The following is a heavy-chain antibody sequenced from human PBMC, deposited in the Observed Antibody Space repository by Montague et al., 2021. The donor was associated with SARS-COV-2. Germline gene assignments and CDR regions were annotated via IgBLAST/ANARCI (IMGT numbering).Heavy chain of an antibody. CDR2: IYYSGGT. CDR3: ARLNFHITIFGVVSSRVFDY. D-gene: IGHD3-3*01. J-gene: IGHJ4*02. V-gene: IGHV4-39*01. Sequence: SETLSLTCTVSGGSISSSSNYWGWIRQPPGKGRGWMGIIYYSGGTYYTPSLRSRATISLDTSKNQFSLKLSSVTAADTAVYYCARLNFHITIFGVVSSRVFDYWGQGTLVTVSS. CDR1: GGSISSSSNY.